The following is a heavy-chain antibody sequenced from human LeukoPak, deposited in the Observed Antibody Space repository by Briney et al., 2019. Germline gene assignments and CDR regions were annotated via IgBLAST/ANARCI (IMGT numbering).Heavy chain of an antibody. J-gene: IGHJ4*02. CDR3: ARDDYGGNSVFYY. CDR1: GFTFSSYA. CDR2: ISYDGSNK. Sequence: PGRSLRLSCAASGFTFSSYAMHWVRQAPGKGLEWVAVISYDGSNKYYADSVKGRFTISRDNSKNTLYLQMNSLRAEDTAVYYCARDDYGGNSVFYYWGQGTLVTVSS. V-gene: IGHV3-30*04. D-gene: IGHD4-23*01.